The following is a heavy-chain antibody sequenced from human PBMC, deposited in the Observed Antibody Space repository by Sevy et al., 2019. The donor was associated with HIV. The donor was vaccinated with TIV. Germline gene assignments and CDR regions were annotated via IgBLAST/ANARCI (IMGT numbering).Heavy chain of an antibody. Sequence: GGSLRLSCAASGFTFSSYGMHWVRQAPGKGLEWVAVISYDGSNKYYADSVKGRVTISRDNSKNTLYLQMNSLRAEDTAVYYCAKDPILVEGYSSPSWFYFDYWGQGTLVTGSS. CDR2: ISYDGSNK. CDR3: AKDPILVEGYSSPSWFYFDY. J-gene: IGHJ4*02. D-gene: IGHD6-13*01. V-gene: IGHV3-30*18. CDR1: GFTFSSYG.